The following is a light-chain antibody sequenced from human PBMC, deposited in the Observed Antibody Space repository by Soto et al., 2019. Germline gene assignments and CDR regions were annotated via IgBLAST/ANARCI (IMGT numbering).Light chain of an antibody. CDR3: QQYGSSPLYT. J-gene: IGKJ2*01. CDR2: GAS. V-gene: IGKV3-20*01. Sequence: EIVLTQSPGTLSLSPGERATLSCRASQSVSSSYLAWYQQKPGQAPRLLIYGASSRATGIPDRFSGSGSGTDFTLTICRLEPEDFAVYYCQQYGSSPLYTFGQGTKV. CDR1: QSVSSSY.